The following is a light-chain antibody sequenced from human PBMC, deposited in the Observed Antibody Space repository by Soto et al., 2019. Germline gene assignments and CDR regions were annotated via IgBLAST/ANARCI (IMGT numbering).Light chain of an antibody. V-gene: IGKV3-20*01. CDR2: GAS. CDR3: HQFTSSPPSWT. J-gene: IGKJ1*01. CDR1: QSVSSSL. Sequence: EIVLTQSPGTLSLSPGESATLSCRASQSVSSSLLAWCQQKPGQAPRLLIYGASSRATGIPDRFSGSGSGTDFTLTISRLEPEDFAVYYCHQFTSSPPSWTFGQGTKVEIK.